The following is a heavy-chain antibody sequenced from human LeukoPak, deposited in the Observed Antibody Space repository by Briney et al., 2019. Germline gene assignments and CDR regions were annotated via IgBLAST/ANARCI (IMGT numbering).Heavy chain of an antibody. CDR2: IIPIFGTA. CDR3: VRDLMVRGARGY. CDR1: GGTFSSYA. J-gene: IGHJ4*02. Sequence: ASVKVSCKASGGTFSSYAISWVRQAPGQGLEWMGGIIPIFGTANYAQKYQGRVTITTDESTTTVYMELSSLRLEDTAVYYCVRDLMVRGARGYWGQGTLVTVSS. D-gene: IGHD3-10*01. V-gene: IGHV1-69*05.